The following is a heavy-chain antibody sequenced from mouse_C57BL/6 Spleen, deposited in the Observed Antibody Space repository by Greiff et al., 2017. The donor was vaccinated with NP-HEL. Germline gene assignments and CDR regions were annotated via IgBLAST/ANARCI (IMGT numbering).Heavy chain of an antibody. CDR1: GYSFTDYN. V-gene: IGHV1-39*01. J-gene: IGHJ1*03. CDR2: INPNYGTT. D-gene: IGHD1-1*01. CDR3: ARPPNYYGSSDWYFDV. Sequence: EVQRVESGPELVKPGASVKISCKASGYSFTDYNMNWVKQSHGKSLEWIGVINPNYGTTSYNQKFKGKATLTVDQSSSTAYMQLNSLTSEDSAVYYCARPPNYYGSSDWYFDVWGTGTTVTVSS.